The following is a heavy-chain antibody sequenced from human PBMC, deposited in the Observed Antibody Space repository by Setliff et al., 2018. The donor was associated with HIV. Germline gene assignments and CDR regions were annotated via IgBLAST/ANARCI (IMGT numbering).Heavy chain of an antibody. V-gene: IGHV3-43*01. D-gene: IGHD6-13*01. J-gene: IGHJ6*02. Sequence: PGGSLRLSCAASGFSFNTYSMSWVRQAPGKGLEWVSLINKDGHHTLYAYSVRGRFTISRDNRKDSLYLQMNSLSTEDTALYYCAKEHWGSNWSGLGVWGQGTTVTVSS. CDR1: GFSFNTYS. CDR3: AKEHWGSNWSGLGV. CDR2: INKDGHHT.